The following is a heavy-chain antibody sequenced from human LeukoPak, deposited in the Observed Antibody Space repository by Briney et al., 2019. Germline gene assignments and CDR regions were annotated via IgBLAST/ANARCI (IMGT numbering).Heavy chain of an antibody. CDR2: INHSGST. D-gene: IGHD3-9*01. V-gene: IGHV4-34*01. Sequence: PSETLSLTCAVYGGSFSGYYWSWIRQPPGKGLEWIGEINHSGSTNYNPSLKSRVTISVDTSKNQFSLKLSSVTAADTAVYYCARAYDILAQYYFDYWGQGTLVTVSS. J-gene: IGHJ4*02. CDR1: GGSFSGYY. CDR3: ARAYDILAQYYFDY.